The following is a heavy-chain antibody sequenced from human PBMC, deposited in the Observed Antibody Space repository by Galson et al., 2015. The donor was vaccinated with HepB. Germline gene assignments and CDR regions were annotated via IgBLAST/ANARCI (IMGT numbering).Heavy chain of an antibody. V-gene: IGHV3-66*01. D-gene: IGHD3-16*01. CDR1: GFTVSSNY. CDR3: AKDRAASELNWGTSGMDV. CDR2: IYSGGST. Sequence: SLRLSCAASGFTVSSNYMSWVRQAPGKGLEWVSVIYSGGSTYYADSVKGRFTISRDNSKNTLYLRMNSLRAEDTAVYYCAKDRAASELNWGTSGMDVWGQGTTVTVSS. J-gene: IGHJ6*02.